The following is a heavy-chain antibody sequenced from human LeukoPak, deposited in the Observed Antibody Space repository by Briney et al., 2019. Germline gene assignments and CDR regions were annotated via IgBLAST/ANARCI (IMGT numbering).Heavy chain of an antibody. CDR1: GFTFSSYA. V-gene: IGHV3-23*01. CDR2: TSGSGGST. CDR3: AKNGGSQCYSHLDS. Sequence: RGSLRLSCAASGFTFSSYAMSWVRQAPGKGLEWVSGTSGSGGSTYYAGSVKGRFTISRENSKNTLYLQMNSLRVEDTAVYYCAKNGGSQCYSHLDSWGQGTLVTVSS. D-gene: IGHD2-15*01. J-gene: IGHJ4*02.